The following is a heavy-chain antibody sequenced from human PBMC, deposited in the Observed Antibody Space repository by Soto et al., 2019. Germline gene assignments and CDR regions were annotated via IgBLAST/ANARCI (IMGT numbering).Heavy chain of an antibody. Sequence: QVQLVESGGGVVQPGRSLRLSCAASGFTFSSYGMHWVRQAPGKGLEWVAVISYDGSNKYYADSVKGRFTISRDNSKNTLYLQMNSLRAEDTAVYYCARPGDTAMEWDFDYWGQGTLVTVSS. J-gene: IGHJ4*02. CDR3: ARPGDTAMEWDFDY. CDR2: ISYDGSNK. CDR1: GFTFSSYG. V-gene: IGHV3-30*03. D-gene: IGHD5-18*01.